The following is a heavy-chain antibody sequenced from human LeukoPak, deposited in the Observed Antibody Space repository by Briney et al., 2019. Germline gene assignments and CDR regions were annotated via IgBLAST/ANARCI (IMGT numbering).Heavy chain of an antibody. CDR1: GGSISSYY. CDR3: ARTLRWLQLGAFDI. J-gene: IGHJ3*02. Sequence: SETLSLTCTVSGGSISSYYWSWIRQPPGKGLEWIGYIYYSGSTNYNPSLKSRVTISVDTSKNQFSLKLSSVTAADTAVYYCARTLRWLQLGAFDIWGQGTMVTVSS. D-gene: IGHD5-24*01. CDR2: IYYSGST. V-gene: IGHV4-59*01.